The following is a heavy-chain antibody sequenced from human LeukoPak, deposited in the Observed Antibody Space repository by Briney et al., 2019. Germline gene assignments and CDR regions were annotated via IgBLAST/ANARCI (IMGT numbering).Heavy chain of an antibody. V-gene: IGHV4-59*01. J-gene: IGHJ4*02. Sequence: SETLSVTCTVSGGSISSYYWSWIRQPPGKGLEWIGYIYYSGSTSYNPSLKSRVTISVDTSKNQFSLKLSSVTAADTAVYYCARGYSGSYGRFAYWGQGTLVTVSS. CDR2: IYYSGST. D-gene: IGHD1-26*01. CDR1: GGSISSYY. CDR3: ARGYSGSYGRFAY.